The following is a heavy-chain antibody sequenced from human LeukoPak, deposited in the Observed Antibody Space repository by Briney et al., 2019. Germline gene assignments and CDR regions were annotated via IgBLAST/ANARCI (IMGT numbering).Heavy chain of an antibody. CDR2: IRSKANSYAT. CDR1: GFTFSGSA. Sequence: GGSLRLSCAASGFTFSGSAMHWVRQASGKGLEWVGRIRSKANSYATAYAASVKGRFTISRDDSKNTAYLQMDSLKTEDTAVYYCTGNYYGSESYADFDYWGQGTLVTVSS. D-gene: IGHD3-10*01. J-gene: IGHJ4*02. V-gene: IGHV3-73*01. CDR3: TGNYYGSESYADFDY.